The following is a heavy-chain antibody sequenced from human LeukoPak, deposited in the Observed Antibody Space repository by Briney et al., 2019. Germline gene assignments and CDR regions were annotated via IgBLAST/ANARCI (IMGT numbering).Heavy chain of an antibody. Sequence: GGSLRLSCAAPGFTLSDYYMDWVRQAPGQGLEWVARTRKKAKGYTTEYAASVKGRFTISRDDSKNSVDLQMNSLITEDTAVYYCARAQSDSSGYYYVRDYWGRGTLVTVSS. J-gene: IGHJ4*02. V-gene: IGHV3-72*01. CDR3: ARAQSDSSGYYYVRDY. CDR1: GFTLSDYY. CDR2: TRKKAKGYTT. D-gene: IGHD3-22*01.